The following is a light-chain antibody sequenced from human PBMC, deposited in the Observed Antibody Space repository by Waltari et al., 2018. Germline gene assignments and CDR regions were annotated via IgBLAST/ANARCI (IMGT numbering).Light chain of an antibody. CDR2: DAS. CDR1: ESVSDY. J-gene: IGKJ5*01. Sequence: EIVLTQSPATLSLSPGERATLSCRASESVSDYLAWYQQKPGQAPRLLIFDASNRASGIPARFRGSGSGTDVSLTISSLEPEDFAVYYCQQRGNWPPITFGQGTRLEVK. CDR3: QQRGNWPPIT. V-gene: IGKV3-11*01.